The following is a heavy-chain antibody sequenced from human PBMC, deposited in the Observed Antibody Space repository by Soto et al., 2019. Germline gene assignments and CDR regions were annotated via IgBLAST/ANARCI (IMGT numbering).Heavy chain of an antibody. J-gene: IGHJ6*03. CDR2: ISGYNGNT. V-gene: IGHV1-18*01. Sequence: ASVKVSCKASGYTFRSCGISWVRQAPGQGLEWMGWISGYNGNTHYSQKFQGKVTMTTDTSTSTAYMELRNLRSDDTAVYYCAKADSNYAGRFSYYYMDVWGTGTMVTVSS. CDR3: AKADSNYAGRFSYYYMDV. CDR1: GYTFRSCG. D-gene: IGHD4-4*01.